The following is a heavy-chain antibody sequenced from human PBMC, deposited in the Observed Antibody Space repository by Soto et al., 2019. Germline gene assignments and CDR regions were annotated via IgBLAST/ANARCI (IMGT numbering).Heavy chain of an antibody. J-gene: IGHJ3*02. D-gene: IGHD3-10*01. CDR2: IIPIFGTA. CDR3: ARNPYYYGSGSYYTPPAFDI. Sequence: SVKVSCKASGVTFSSYAISWVRQAPGQGLEWMGGIIPIFGTANYAQKFQGRVTITADESTSTAYMELSSLRSEDTAVYYCARNPYYYGSGSYYTPPAFDIWGQGTMVTVSS. V-gene: IGHV1-69*13. CDR1: GVTFSSYA.